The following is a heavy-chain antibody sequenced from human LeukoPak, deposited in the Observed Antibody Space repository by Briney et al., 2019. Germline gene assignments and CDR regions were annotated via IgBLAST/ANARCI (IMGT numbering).Heavy chain of an antibody. V-gene: IGHV1-2*04. Sequence: ASVKVSCKASGYTFTGYYMHWVRPAPGQGLKWMGWINPNSGGTNYAQKFQGWVTMTRDTSISTAYMELSRLRSDDTAVYYCARTEMATIHDAFDIWGQGAMVTVSS. J-gene: IGHJ3*02. CDR2: INPNSGGT. CDR3: ARTEMATIHDAFDI. D-gene: IGHD5-24*01. CDR1: GYTFTGYY.